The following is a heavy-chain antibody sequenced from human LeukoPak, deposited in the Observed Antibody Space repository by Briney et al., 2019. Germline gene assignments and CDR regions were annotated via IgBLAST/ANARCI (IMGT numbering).Heavy chain of an antibody. Sequence: SETLSLTCTVSGGSISSYYWSWIRQPARKGLEWSGRIYTSGSTNYNPSLKSRVTMSVDTSKSPFSLKLSSVTAADTAVYYCARVGAGASPDYWGQGTLVTVSS. J-gene: IGHJ4*02. CDR1: GGSISSYY. V-gene: IGHV4-4*07. D-gene: IGHD1-26*01. CDR3: ARVGAGASPDY. CDR2: IYTSGST.